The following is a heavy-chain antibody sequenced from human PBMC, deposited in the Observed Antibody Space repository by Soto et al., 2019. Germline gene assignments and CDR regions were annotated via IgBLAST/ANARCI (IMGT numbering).Heavy chain of an antibody. Sequence: RASVKVSCKASGYTFSSYAMHWVRQAPGQRLEWMGWINADYGNTKSSQKFQDRVTISRDTSASTAYMELTSLRSEDTAVYYRERDTGDGTFDFWGQGTLVTVSS. V-gene: IGHV1-3*01. J-gene: IGHJ4*02. D-gene: IGHD7-27*01. CDR3: ERDTGDGTFDF. CDR2: INADYGNT. CDR1: GYTFSSYA.